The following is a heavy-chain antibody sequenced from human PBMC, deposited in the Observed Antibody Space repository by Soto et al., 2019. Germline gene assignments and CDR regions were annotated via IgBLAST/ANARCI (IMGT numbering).Heavy chain of an antibody. CDR1: GGTFSSYA. J-gene: IGHJ6*02. CDR2: IIPIFGTA. V-gene: IGHV1-69*13. Sequence: ASVKVSCKASGGTFSSYAISWVRQAPGQGLEWMGVIIPIFGTANYAQKFQGRVTITADESTSTAYMELSSLRSEDTAVYYCARELDGMLDCYYGMHXWGQGTTVTVS. D-gene: IGHD2-8*01. CDR3: ARELDGMLDCYYGMHX.